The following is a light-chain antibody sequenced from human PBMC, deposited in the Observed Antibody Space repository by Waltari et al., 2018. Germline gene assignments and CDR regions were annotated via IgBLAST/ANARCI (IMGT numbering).Light chain of an antibody. CDR1: QGVSTY. J-gene: IGKJ4*01. Sequence: DIQLTQSPSFLSASVRDRVTITLRASQGVSTYLAWYQQKPGKAPKLRIYAASTLQSDIPSRVSGSGSGTEFTLTISSLQPEDFATYYCLHLNNFPLSFGGGTKVELK. CDR2: AAS. CDR3: LHLNNFPLS. V-gene: IGKV1-9*01.